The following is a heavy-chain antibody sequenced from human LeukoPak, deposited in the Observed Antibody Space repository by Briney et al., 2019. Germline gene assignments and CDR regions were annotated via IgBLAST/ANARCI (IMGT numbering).Heavy chain of an antibody. D-gene: IGHD3-22*01. Sequence: GESLKISCKGSGYSFTSYWIGWVRQMPGKGLEWMGIIYPGDSDTKYSPSFQGQVTISAEESINTAYLQWSSLKASDTAIYYCAMYYYDSSGYYRDYWGQGTLVTVSS. CDR2: IYPGDSDT. CDR1: GYSFTSYW. J-gene: IGHJ4*02. V-gene: IGHV5-51*01. CDR3: AMYYYDSSGYYRDY.